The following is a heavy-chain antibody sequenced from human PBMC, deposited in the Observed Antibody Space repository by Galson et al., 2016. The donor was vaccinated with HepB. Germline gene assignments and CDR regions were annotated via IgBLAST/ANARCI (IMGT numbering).Heavy chain of an antibody. D-gene: IGHD2-15*01. J-gene: IGHJ4*02. CDR2: IFHTGST. V-gene: IGHV4-4*02. CDR3: AIFDLGFCADVSCSY. Sequence: SETLSLTCAVSGGSVSSNYWGTGVRQPPGQGLQWIGEIFHTGSTNYNTSPQSRVTISLDKSKDQFSVKLNSVTAADTAEYYCAIFDLGFCADVSCSYWGQGILVSVSS. CDR1: GGSVSSNYW.